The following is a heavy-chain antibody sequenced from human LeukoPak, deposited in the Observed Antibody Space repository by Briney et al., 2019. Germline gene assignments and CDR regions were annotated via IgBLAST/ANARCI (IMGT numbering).Heavy chain of an antibody. Sequence: GRSLRLSCSASGFTLSIYGMHWVRQAPGKGLEWVALMSADDINIYYADSVKGRFTISRDNSKNTLYSQMNSLRAEDTAVYYCAKAAVYSRNWTPFDDWGQGTLVTVSS. CDR2: MSADDINI. D-gene: IGHD6-13*01. CDR1: GFTLSIYG. CDR3: AKAAVYSRNWTPFDD. V-gene: IGHV3-30*18. J-gene: IGHJ4*02.